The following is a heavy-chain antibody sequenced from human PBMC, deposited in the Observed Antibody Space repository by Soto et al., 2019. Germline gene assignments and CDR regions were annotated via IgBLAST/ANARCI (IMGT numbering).Heavy chain of an antibody. D-gene: IGHD3-10*01. V-gene: IGHV4-59*01. CDR1: GGSISSYY. CDR2: IYYSGST. J-gene: IGHJ3*02. CDR3: ARVWGGAFDI. Sequence: QVQLQESGPGLVKPSETLSLTCTVSGGSISSYYWSSIRQPPGKGLEWIGYIYYSGSTNYNPSLKSRVTISVDTSKNQFSLKLSSVTPADTAVYYCARVWGGAFDIWGQGTMVTVSS.